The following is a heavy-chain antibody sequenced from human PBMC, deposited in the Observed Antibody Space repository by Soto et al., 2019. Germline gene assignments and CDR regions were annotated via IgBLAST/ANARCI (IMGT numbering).Heavy chain of an antibody. Sequence: QVQLQESGPVLVKPSGTLSLTCGVSGGSITSTNWWSWVRKPPGKGLEWIGEIYYSGSTNYNPSLKSRVTISVDKSNNQFSLNLSAVTAADTAVYYCAGGYRWFENLGQGALVTVS. CDR1: GGSITSTNW. D-gene: IGHD2-8*02. J-gene: IGHJ4*02. V-gene: IGHV4-4*02. CDR3: AGGYRWFEN. CDR2: IYYSGST.